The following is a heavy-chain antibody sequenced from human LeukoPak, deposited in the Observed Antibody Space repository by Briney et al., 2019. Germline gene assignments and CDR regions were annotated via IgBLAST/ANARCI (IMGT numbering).Heavy chain of an antibody. Sequence: SETLSFTCTVSGGSISSSSYYWGWIRQPPGKGLEWIGSIYYSGSTYYNPSLKSRVTISVDTSKNQFSLKLSSVTAADTAVYYCARPGYCTNGVCPRDWGQGTLVTVSS. CDR3: ARPGYCTNGVCPRD. CDR2: IYYSGST. J-gene: IGHJ4*02. V-gene: IGHV4-39*01. D-gene: IGHD2-8*01. CDR1: GGSISSSSYY.